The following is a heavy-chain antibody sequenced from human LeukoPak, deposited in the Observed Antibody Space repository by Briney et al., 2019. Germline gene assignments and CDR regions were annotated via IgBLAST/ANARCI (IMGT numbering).Heavy chain of an antibody. D-gene: IGHD4-17*01. CDR1: GGSISSYY. Sequence: PSETLSLTCTVSGGSISSYYWSWIRQPPGKGLEWIGYIYYSGSTNYNPSLKSRVTISVDTSKNQFSLKLSSVTAADAAVYYCASSTYGDRNDYWGQGTLVTVSS. V-gene: IGHV4-59*01. CDR2: IYYSGST. J-gene: IGHJ4*02. CDR3: ASSTYGDRNDY.